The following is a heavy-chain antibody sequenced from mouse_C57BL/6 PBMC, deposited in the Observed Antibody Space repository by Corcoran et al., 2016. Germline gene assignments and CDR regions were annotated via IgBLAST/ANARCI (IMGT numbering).Heavy chain of an antibody. Sequence: QVTLKESGPGILQSSQTLSLTCSFSGFSLSTSGMGVSWIRQPSGKGLEWLAHIYWDDDKRYNPSLKSRLTISKDTSRNQVFLKITSVDTADTATYYCARRRRHYDYDDYAMDYWGQGTSVTVSS. CDR2: IYWDDDK. V-gene: IGHV8-12*01. CDR3: ARRRRHYDYDDYAMDY. CDR1: GFSLSTSGMG. J-gene: IGHJ4*01. D-gene: IGHD2-4*01.